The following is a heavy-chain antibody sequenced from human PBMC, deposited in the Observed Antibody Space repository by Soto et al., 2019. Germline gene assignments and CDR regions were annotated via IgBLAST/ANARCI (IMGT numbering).Heavy chain of an antibody. CDR2: ISAYNVNT. CDR1: GCTFSSYG. CDR3: ARDYGDDGLDI. V-gene: IGHV1-18*01. D-gene: IGHD4-17*01. Sequence: GASVKVSCKASGCTFSSYGVSWVRQAPGQGLEWMGLISAYNVNTNYAQKLQGRVTMTTDTSTRTAYMELRSLRSDDTAVYYCARDYGDDGLDIWGQGTMVTVSS. J-gene: IGHJ3*02.